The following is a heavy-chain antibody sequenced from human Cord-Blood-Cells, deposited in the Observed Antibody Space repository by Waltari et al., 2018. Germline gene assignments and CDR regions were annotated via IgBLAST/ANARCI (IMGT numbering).Heavy chain of an antibody. J-gene: IGHJ6*02. Sequence: QVQLQESGPGLVKPSQTLSLTCTVSGGSISSGGYYWSWIRQHPGKGLEWIGYIYYSGITYYNPALKSRVTISVDTSKNQFSLKLSSVTAADTAVYYCARGPLTDIVVVPAAMHYYYGMDVWGQGTTVTVSS. CDR2: IYYSGIT. V-gene: IGHV4-31*03. CDR1: GGSISSGGYY. D-gene: IGHD2-2*01. CDR3: ARGPLTDIVVVPAAMHYYYGMDV.